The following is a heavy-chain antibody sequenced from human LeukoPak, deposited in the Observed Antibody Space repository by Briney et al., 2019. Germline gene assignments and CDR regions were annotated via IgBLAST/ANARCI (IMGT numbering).Heavy chain of an antibody. V-gene: IGHV3-7*01. CDR3: ARDKVVGAIAGSNFDY. D-gene: IGHD1-26*01. CDR2: IKEDGSEK. CDR1: GFTFSSYW. Sequence: GGSLRLSCAASGFTFSSYWMSWVRQAPGKGLEWVANIKEDGSEKYYADSVKGRFTISRDNGKNSLYLQMNSLRAEDTAVYYYARDKVVGAIAGSNFDYWGQGTLVTVSS. J-gene: IGHJ4*02.